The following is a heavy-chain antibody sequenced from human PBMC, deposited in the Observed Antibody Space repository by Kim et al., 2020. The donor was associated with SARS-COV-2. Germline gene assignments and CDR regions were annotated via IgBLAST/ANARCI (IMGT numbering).Heavy chain of an antibody. CDR1: GYSFNKLG. Sequence: ASVTVSCKTSGYSFNKLGIAWVRQAPGQGLEWMGWISAYTGNTNYTQKFQGRVTMTTDTSTSTAYMDLRSLTSDDTAVYYCARADSGWYNYFDYWGQGTLVTVSS. CDR2: ISAYTGNT. CDR3: ARADSGWYNYFDY. D-gene: IGHD6-19*01. V-gene: IGHV1-18*01. J-gene: IGHJ4*02.